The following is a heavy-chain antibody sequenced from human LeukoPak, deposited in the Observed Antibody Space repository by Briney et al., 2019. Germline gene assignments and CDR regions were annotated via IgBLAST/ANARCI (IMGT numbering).Heavy chain of an antibody. D-gene: IGHD3-9*01. CDR2: INHSGST. Sequence: KPSETLSLTCAVYGGSFSGYYWSWIRQPPGKGLEWIGEINHSGSTNYNPSLKSRVTISVDTSKNQFSLKLSSVTAADTAVYYCARGNFVLRDFDWFDYWGQGTLVTVSS. CDR3: ARGNFVLRDFDWFDY. CDR1: GGSFSGYY. V-gene: IGHV4-34*01. J-gene: IGHJ4*02.